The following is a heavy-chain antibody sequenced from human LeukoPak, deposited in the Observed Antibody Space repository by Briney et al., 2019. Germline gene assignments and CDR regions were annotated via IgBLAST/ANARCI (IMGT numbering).Heavy chain of an antibody. V-gene: IGHV3-20*04. D-gene: IGHD2-2*01. J-gene: IGHJ6*03. CDR1: GFTFDDYG. CDR2: INWNGGST. Sequence: GGSLRLSCAASGFTFDDYGMSWVRQAPGKGLEWVSGINWNGGSTGYADSVKGRFTISRHNAKNSLYLQMNSLRAEDTALYYCARRQVVPAALGGDYYYYMDVWGKGTTVTVSS. CDR3: ARRQVVPAALGGDYYYYMDV.